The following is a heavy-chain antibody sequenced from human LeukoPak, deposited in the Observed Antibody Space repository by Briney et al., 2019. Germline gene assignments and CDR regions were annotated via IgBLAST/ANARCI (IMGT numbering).Heavy chain of an antibody. J-gene: IGHJ6*02. V-gene: IGHV3-74*01. D-gene: IGHD3-16*01. CDR1: GFTFSSHW. CDR3: ARGGDGMDV. CDR2: INSDGRTT. Sequence: GGSLRLSCAASGFTFSSHWMHWVRQAPGKGLVWVSLINSDGRTTTYADSVKGRLTISRDNAKNTLYLQMNNLRAEDTAVYYCARGGDGMDVWGQGTTVTVSS.